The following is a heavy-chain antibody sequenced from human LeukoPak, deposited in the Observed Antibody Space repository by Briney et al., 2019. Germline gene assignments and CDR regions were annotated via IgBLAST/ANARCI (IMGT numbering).Heavy chain of an antibody. CDR2: IIPIFGTA. J-gene: IGHJ5*02. Sequence: SVKVSCKASGGTFSSYAISWVRQAPGQGLEWMGGIIPIFGTANYAQKFQGRVTITTDESTSTAYVELSSLRSEDTAVYYCAYSSSWHLEGNWFDPWGQGTLVTVSS. D-gene: IGHD6-13*01. V-gene: IGHV1-69*05. CDR1: GGTFSSYA. CDR3: AYSSSWHLEGNWFDP.